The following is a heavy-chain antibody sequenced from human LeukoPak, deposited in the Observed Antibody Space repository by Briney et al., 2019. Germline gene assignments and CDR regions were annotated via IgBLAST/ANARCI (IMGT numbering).Heavy chain of an antibody. Sequence: SETLSLTCTVSGASISSDYWSWIRQPPGKGLQWIGYVYYSGSTNYSPSLKSRVTISLDTSRTHFSLKLSSVTTADTAVYYCARSSNTSPFLWGQGTLVTVSS. CDR2: VYYSGST. J-gene: IGHJ4*02. CDR1: GASISSDY. D-gene: IGHD2-2*01. V-gene: IGHV4-59*01. CDR3: ARSSNTSPFL.